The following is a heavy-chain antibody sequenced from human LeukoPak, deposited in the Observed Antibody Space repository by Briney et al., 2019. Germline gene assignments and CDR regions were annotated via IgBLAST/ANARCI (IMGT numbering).Heavy chain of an antibody. D-gene: IGHD1-20*01. V-gene: IGHV4-31*03. Sequence: SSETLSLTCTVSGGSISSGGYYWSWIRQHPGKGLEWIGYIYYSGSTYYNPSLKSRVTISVDTSKNQFSLKLSSVTAADTAVYYCARVREITGMEAGGYFDYWGQGTLVTVSS. CDR1: GGSISSGGYY. CDR2: IYYSGST. CDR3: ARVREITGMEAGGYFDY. J-gene: IGHJ4*02.